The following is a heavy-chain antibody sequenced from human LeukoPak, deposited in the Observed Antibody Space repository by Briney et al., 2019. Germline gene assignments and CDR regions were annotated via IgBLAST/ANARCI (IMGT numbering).Heavy chain of an antibody. D-gene: IGHD1-26*01. CDR1: GFTFSSYG. J-gene: IGHJ3*02. Sequence: PGGSLRLSCAASGFTFSSYGMHWVRQALGKGLEWVAVISYDGSNKYYADSVKGRFTISRDNSKNTLYLQMNSLRAEDTAVYYCAKDLESVYSLDAFDIWGQGTMVTVSS. CDR2: ISYDGSNK. V-gene: IGHV3-30*18. CDR3: AKDLESVYSLDAFDI.